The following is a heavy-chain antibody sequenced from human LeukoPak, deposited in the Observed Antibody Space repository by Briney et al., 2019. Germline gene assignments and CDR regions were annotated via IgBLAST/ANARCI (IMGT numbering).Heavy chain of an antibody. J-gene: IGHJ4*02. D-gene: IGHD6-13*01. CDR3: ARKNGWHSSRACAH. V-gene: IGHV1-69*05. CDR1: GGTLSSYA. CDR2: IIPIFGTA. Sequence: SVKVSCKASGGTLSSYAISWVRQAPGQGLEWMGRIIPIFGTANYAQKFQGRVTITTDESTSTAYMELSSLRPEDAAVYDRARKNGWHSSRACAHGGQGTLVTVSS.